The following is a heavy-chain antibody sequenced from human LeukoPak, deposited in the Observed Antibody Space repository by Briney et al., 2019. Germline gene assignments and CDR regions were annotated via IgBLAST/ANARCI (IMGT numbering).Heavy chain of an antibody. Sequence: WETLSLTCTVSGDSVSSGSYYWNWIRQPPGKGLEWIGYIYNSGSTNYNPSLKSRVTISIDTSKKQFSLKLSSVTAADTAVYYCARVQYYYDSSGYYHTFFDYWGQGTLVTVSS. V-gene: IGHV4-61*01. CDR1: GDSVSSGSYY. D-gene: IGHD3-22*01. J-gene: IGHJ4*02. CDR3: ARVQYYYDSSGYYHTFFDY. CDR2: IYNSGST.